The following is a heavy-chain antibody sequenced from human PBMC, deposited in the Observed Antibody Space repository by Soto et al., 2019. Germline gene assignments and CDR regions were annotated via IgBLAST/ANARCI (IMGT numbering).Heavy chain of an antibody. CDR2: IYWDDDK. D-gene: IGHD2-15*01. J-gene: IGHJ5*02. Sequence: QITLKESGPTLVKPTQTLTLTCTFSGFSLSTSGVGVGWIRQPPGKALEWLALIYWDDDKRYSPSLKSRLTITKDTSKNQEVLTMTKMDPVDTATYYCAHRQGWLFTPRNNWFDPWGQGTLVTFSS. V-gene: IGHV2-5*02. CDR3: AHRQGWLFTPRNNWFDP. CDR1: GFSLSTSGVG.